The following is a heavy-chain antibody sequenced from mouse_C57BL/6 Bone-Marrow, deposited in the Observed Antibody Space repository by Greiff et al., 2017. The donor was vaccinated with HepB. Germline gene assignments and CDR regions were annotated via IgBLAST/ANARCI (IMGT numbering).Heavy chain of an antibody. V-gene: IGHV1-69*01. CDR2: IDPSDSYT. D-gene: IGHD1-1*01. J-gene: IGHJ3*01. CDR1: GYTFTSYW. CDR3: ARWDYGSSFAY. Sequence: QVQLQQPGAELVMPGASVKLSCKASGYTFTSYWMHWVKQRPGQGLVWIGEIDPSDSYTNYNQKFKGKSTLTVDKSSSTAYMQLSSLTSEDSAVYYCARWDYGSSFAYWGQGTLVTVSA.